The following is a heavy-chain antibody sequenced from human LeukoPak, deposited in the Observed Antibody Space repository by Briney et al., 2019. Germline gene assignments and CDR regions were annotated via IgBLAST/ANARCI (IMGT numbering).Heavy chain of an antibody. CDR2: INPSGGST. Sequence: ASVKVSCKASGYTFTSYYMHWVRQAPGQGLEWMGIINPSGGSTSYAQKFQGRVTMTRDTSTSTVYVELSSLRSEDTAVYYCASSTPFMVRGSRDAFDIWGQGTMVTVSS. CDR3: ASSTPFMVRGSRDAFDI. J-gene: IGHJ3*02. V-gene: IGHV1-46*03. D-gene: IGHD3-10*01. CDR1: GYTFTSYY.